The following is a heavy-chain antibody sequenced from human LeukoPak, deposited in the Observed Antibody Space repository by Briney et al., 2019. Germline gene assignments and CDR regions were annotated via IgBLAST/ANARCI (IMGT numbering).Heavy chain of an antibody. Sequence: ASVKVTCKASGYTFTGYYMHWVRQAPGQVLEWMGWINPNSSGTNYAQKFQGRVTMTRDMSISTAYMELSRLRSDDTAVYYCARNFYFDSSGYYHYWGQGTLVTVSS. CDR3: ARNFYFDSSGYYHY. CDR2: INPNSSGT. D-gene: IGHD3-22*01. V-gene: IGHV1-2*02. CDR1: GYTFTGYY. J-gene: IGHJ4*02.